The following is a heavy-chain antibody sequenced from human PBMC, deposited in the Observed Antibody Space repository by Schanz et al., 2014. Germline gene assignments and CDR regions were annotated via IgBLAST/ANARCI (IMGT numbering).Heavy chain of an antibody. J-gene: IGHJ3*01. CDR3: ARGREVVAKIFDV. V-gene: IGHV3-20*04. D-gene: IGHD3-22*01. CDR1: GFGFDDYA. Sequence: EVQLVESGGGLVKPGESLRLSCAASGFGFDDYAMSWVRQAPGKGLEWVSGINWNGGSTGYADSVKGRFTISRDNAKNSLYLQMNSLRAEDTGVYYCARGREVVAKIFDVWGQGTMVTVSS. CDR2: INWNGGST.